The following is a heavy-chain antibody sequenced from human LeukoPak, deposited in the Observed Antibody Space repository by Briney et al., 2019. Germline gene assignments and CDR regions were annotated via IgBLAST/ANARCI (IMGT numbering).Heavy chain of an antibody. Sequence: GASVKVSCKVSGYTLTELSMHWVRQAPGKGLEWMGGFDPEDGETTYAQKFQGRVTMTEDTSTDTAYMELSSLRSEDTAVYYCATSITMIVAEYFQHWGQGTLVTVSS. D-gene: IGHD3-22*01. CDR2: FDPEDGET. V-gene: IGHV1-24*01. J-gene: IGHJ1*01. CDR3: ATSITMIVAEYFQH. CDR1: GYTLTELS.